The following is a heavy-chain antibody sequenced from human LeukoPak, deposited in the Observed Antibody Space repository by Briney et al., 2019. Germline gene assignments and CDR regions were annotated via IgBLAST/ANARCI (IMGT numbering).Heavy chain of an antibody. V-gene: IGHV3-7*01. D-gene: IGHD2-2*01. CDR1: GFTFSSYG. Sequence: GGSLRLSCAASGFTFSSYGMHWVRQAPGKGLEWVANIKQDGSEKYYVDSVKGRFTISRDNAKNSLYLQMNSLRAEDTAVYYCAREGSGYCSSTSCYRYYYYMDVWGKGTTVTVSS. J-gene: IGHJ6*03. CDR2: IKQDGSEK. CDR3: AREGSGYCSSTSCYRYYYYMDV.